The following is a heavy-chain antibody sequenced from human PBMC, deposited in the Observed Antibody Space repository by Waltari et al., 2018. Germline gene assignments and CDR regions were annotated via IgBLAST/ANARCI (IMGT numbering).Heavy chain of an antibody. V-gene: IGHV4-30-4*08. D-gene: IGHD3-10*01. Sequence: QVQLQESGPGLVKPSQTLSLTCTVSGGSISSGDYYWSWVRQPPGKGLEWIGYIYKRGSAYFNPPLKSRATISLDTAKNHFSLRLTSVTAADAAVHYCARDRGGYYMDVWGQGTTVTVSS. J-gene: IGHJ6*03. CDR3: ARDRGGYYMDV. CDR1: GGSISSGDYY. CDR2: IYKRGSA.